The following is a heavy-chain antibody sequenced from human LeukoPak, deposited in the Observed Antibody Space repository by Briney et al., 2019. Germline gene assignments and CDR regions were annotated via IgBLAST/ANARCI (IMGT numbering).Heavy chain of an antibody. V-gene: IGHV3-21*04. Sequence: GGSLRLSCAASGFTFSSYSMNWVRQAPGKGLEWVSSISSSSSYIYYADSVKGRFTISRDNAKNSLYLQMNSLRTEDTALYYCAKSNSFLSDYYFDYWGQGTLVTVSS. CDR1: GFTFSSYS. J-gene: IGHJ4*02. D-gene: IGHD2-21*02. CDR2: ISSSSSYI. CDR3: AKSNSFLSDYYFDY.